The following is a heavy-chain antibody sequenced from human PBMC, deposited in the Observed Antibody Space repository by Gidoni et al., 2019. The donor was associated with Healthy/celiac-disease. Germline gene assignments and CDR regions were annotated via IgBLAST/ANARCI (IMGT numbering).Heavy chain of an antibody. V-gene: IGHV1-46*01. D-gene: IGHD2-15*01. CDR3: ARDLTGGNPLDY. CDR1: GYSVTSYY. CDR2: INPSGGST. J-gene: IGHJ4*02. Sequence: QVQLVQSGAEVKKPGASVKVSCQASGYSVTSYYMHWVRQAPGQGLEWKGIINPSGGSTSYAQKCQGRVTMTRDTSTSTVYMELSSMRSEDTAVYYCARDLTGGNPLDYWGQGTLVTVSS.